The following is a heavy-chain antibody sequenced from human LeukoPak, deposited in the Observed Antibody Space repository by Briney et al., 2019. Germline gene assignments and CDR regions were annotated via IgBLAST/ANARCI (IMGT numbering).Heavy chain of an antibody. V-gene: IGHV4-39*01. D-gene: IGHD3-22*01. CDR3: ARIVVADFDY. J-gene: IGHJ4*02. Sequence: SETLSLTCAVYGGSFSSYYWGWIRQPPGKGLEWIGGIYSSGSTYYNPSLKSRVTISVDTSKNQFSLKLSSVTAADTAVYYCARIVVADFDYWGQGTLVTVSS. CDR1: GGSFSSYY. CDR2: IYSSGST.